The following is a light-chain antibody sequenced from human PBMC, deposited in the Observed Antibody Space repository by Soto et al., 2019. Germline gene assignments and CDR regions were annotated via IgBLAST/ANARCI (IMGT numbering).Light chain of an antibody. V-gene: IGKV3-20*01. CDR2: GAS. CDR3: QQYGGSPMA. CDR1: QSVSGRY. J-gene: IGKJ1*01. Sequence: EIVLTQSPVTLSLSPGERATLSCRASQSVSGRYLAWYQQKPGKAPRLLIYGASNRATGISDRFSCSGSGTDFTLTISRLEPEDFAVYYCQQYGGSPMAFGQGTKVEIK.